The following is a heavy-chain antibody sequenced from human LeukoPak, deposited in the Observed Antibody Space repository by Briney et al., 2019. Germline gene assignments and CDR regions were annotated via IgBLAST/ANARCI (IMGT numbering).Heavy chain of an antibody. CDR2: ISGSGGST. D-gene: IGHD3-16*01. Sequence: GGSLRLSCAASGFTFSSYAMSWVRQAPGKGLEWVSAISGSGGSTYYADSVKGRFTISRDNSKNALYLQMNSLRAEDTAVYYCAKSNLYRWGFDYWGQGTLVTVSS. V-gene: IGHV3-23*01. CDR3: AKSNLYRWGFDY. CDR1: GFTFSSYA. J-gene: IGHJ4*02.